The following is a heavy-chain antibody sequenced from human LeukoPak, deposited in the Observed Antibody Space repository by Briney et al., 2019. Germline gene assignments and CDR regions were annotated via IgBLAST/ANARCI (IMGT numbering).Heavy chain of an antibody. Sequence: RSLTLTCAASGGFFSSYGEHWGCLAPPPGLEREAVVWYDGSNEYYADSVKGRFTISRDNSKTTLYLQMNSLRAEDTAMYYCAKDRTHYHDDSTPAFDNWGQGTMVIFSS. CDR1: GGFFSSYG. J-gene: IGHJ3*02. V-gene: IGHV3-33*06. D-gene: IGHD3-22*01. CDR3: AKDRTHYHDDSTPAFDN. CDR2: VWYDGSNE.